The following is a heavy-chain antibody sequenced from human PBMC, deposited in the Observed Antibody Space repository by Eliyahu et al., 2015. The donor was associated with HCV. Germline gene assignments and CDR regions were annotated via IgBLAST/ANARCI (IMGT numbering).Heavy chain of an antibody. J-gene: IGHJ6*02. Sequence: EVXLVESGGGLVQPGGSLRLSCAASGFTFSSYWXXWVRQAPGKGLEWVANIKQXGSEKYYVDSVKGRFTISRDNAKNSLYLQMNSLRAEDTAVYYCARVMGYGDSVSPHSDLGDIWGQGTTVTVSS. V-gene: IGHV3-7*05. D-gene: IGHD4-17*01. CDR2: IKQXGSEK. CDR3: ARVMGYGDSVSPHSDLGDI. CDR1: GFTFSSYW.